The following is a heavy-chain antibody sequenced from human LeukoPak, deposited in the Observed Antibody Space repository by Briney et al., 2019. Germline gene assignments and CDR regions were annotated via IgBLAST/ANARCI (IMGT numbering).Heavy chain of an antibody. D-gene: IGHD6-13*01. CDR1: GFTFSSYA. V-gene: IGHV3-30*04. Sequence: GGSLRLSCAASGFTFSSYAMHWVRQAPGKGLEWVAVISYDGSNKYYADSVKGRFTISRDNSKNTLHLQMNSLRAEDTAVYYCARDPGYSSSWYGYYFDYWGQGTLVTVSS. CDR3: ARDPGYSSSWYGYYFDY. CDR2: ISYDGSNK. J-gene: IGHJ4*02.